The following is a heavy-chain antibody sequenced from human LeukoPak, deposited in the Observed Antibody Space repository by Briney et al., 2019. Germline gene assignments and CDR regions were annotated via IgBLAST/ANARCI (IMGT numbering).Heavy chain of an antibody. CDR2: IWYDGSIQ. Sequence: GGPLRLSCAASGFTFSSYGMHWVRQAPGKGLEWVAAIWYDGSIQYYADSVKGRFTISRDNSKNTLYLQMDSLRAEDTAVYYCAKLTVELWRHFDYWGQGTLVTVSS. V-gene: IGHV3-33*06. CDR3: AKLTVELWRHFDY. J-gene: IGHJ4*02. CDR1: GFTFSSYG. D-gene: IGHD3-16*01.